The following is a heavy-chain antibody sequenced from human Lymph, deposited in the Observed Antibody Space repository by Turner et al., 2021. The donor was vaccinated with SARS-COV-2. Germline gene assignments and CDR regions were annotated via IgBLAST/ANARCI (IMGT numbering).Heavy chain of an antibody. Sequence: QVPLVESGGGVVQPGRSLRLSCAVSGFTSSGYAMHGVRPVPGKGLEWVAVISYDGSNKNDADSVKGRFTISRDNSKNTLYLQMNSLRAEETAVYYCARDDREFWSGYYTHYYYYGMDVWGQGTTVTVSS. J-gene: IGHJ6*02. D-gene: IGHD3-3*01. CDR3: ARDDREFWSGYYTHYYYYGMDV. CDR2: ISYDGSNK. V-gene: IGHV3-30*04. CDR1: GFTSSGYA.